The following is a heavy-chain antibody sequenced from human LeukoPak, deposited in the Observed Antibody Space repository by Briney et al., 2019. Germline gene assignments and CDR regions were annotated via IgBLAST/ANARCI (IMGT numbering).Heavy chain of an antibody. V-gene: IGHV3-21*01. CDR3: ARTEGEQLAGLFDY. Sequence: GRSLRLSCAASGFTFSSYAMHWVRQAPGKGLEWVSSISSSTSYIYYADSVKGRFTISRDNAKNSLYLQMNSLRAEDTAVYYCARTEGEQLAGLFDYWGQGTLVTVSS. CDR2: ISSSTSYI. J-gene: IGHJ4*02. D-gene: IGHD6-6*01. CDR1: GFTFSSYA.